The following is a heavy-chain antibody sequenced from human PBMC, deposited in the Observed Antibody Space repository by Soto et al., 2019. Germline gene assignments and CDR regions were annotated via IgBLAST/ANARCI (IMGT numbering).Heavy chain of an antibody. V-gene: IGHV3-23*01. J-gene: IGHJ5*01. D-gene: IGHD3-16*01. CDR3: AKGNYGDLLWFDS. Sequence: QPGGSLRLSCAASGFSFSASTVTWVRQAPGKGLEWVSAIGDSGLSTYYTDAVKGRFTISRDNSKSMVFLQMNSLTAEDAAMYYCAKGNYGDLLWFDSWGPGTQVTVSS. CDR1: GFSFSAST. CDR2: IGDSGLST.